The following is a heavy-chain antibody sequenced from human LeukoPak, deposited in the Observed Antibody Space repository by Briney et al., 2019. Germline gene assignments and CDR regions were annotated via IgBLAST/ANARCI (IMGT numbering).Heavy chain of an antibody. Sequence: GGSLRLSCAASGFTFSSYAMSWVRQAPGKGLEWVSVIYSGGSTYYADSVKGRFTISRDNSKNTLYLQMNSLRAEDTAVYYCASDYYDSSGYPWWGQGTMVTVSS. CDR3: ASDYYDSSGYPW. CDR2: IYSGGST. D-gene: IGHD3-22*01. V-gene: IGHV3-53*01. CDR1: GFTFSSYA. J-gene: IGHJ3*01.